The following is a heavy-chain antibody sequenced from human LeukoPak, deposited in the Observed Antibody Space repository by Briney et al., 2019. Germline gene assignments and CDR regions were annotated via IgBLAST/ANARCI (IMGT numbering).Heavy chain of an antibody. Sequence: GGSLRLSCSASGFPFSSYAIHWVRQAPGKGLEYVSAISDSSGSTYYADSVKGRFTISRDNSSNTLSLQMRSLRAEDTAVYFCVRGYSFGPYGMDVWGQGTTVTVSS. CDR1: GFPFSSYA. CDR2: ISDSSGST. J-gene: IGHJ6*02. CDR3: VRGYSFGPYGMDV. D-gene: IGHD2-15*01. V-gene: IGHV3-64D*09.